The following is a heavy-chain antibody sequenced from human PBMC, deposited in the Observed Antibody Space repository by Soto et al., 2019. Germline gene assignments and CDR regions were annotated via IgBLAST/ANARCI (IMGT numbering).Heavy chain of an antibody. V-gene: IGHV1-18*01. J-gene: IGHJ4*02. CDR2: VIAYNYDT. CDR1: GYIFTSYG. D-gene: IGHD2-15*01. CDR3: ARVGSVAAGRPFDD. Sequence: ASVKVSCKTSGYIFTSYGVAWVRQAPGQGLEWMGWVIAYNYDTTYAQNVQGRVTMTTDTSTSTAYMELTSLRSDDTAVYYCARVGSVAAGRPFDDWGQVTLVTVSS.